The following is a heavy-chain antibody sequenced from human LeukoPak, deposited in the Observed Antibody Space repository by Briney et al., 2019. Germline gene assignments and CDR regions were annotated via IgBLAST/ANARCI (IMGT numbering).Heavy chain of an antibody. Sequence: PSETLSLTCTVSGGSISSYYWSWIRQPAGKGLEWIGRIYTSGSTNYNPSLKSRVTMSVDTSKNQFSLKLSSVTAADTAVYYCASTKLYDFYWYFDLWGRGTLVTVSS. V-gene: IGHV4-4*07. D-gene: IGHD3-3*01. CDR1: GGSISSYY. CDR3: ASTKLYDFYWYFDL. J-gene: IGHJ2*01. CDR2: IYTSGST.